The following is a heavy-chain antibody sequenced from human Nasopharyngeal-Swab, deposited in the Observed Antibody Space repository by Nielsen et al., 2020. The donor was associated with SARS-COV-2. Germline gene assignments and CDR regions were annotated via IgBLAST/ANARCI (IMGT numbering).Heavy chain of an antibody. D-gene: IGHD3-22*01. CDR1: GGPISSYY. CDR2: IYYSGST. J-gene: IGHJ4*02. Sequence: SETLSLTCTVPGGPISSYYWSWIRKPRGKGLEGIGYIYYSGSTNYNPSLKSRVTISVDTSKNQFSLKLSSVTAADTAVYYCARGSGYYDSSGYSDYWGQGTLVTVSP. V-gene: IGHV4-59*13. CDR3: ARGSGYYDSSGYSDY.